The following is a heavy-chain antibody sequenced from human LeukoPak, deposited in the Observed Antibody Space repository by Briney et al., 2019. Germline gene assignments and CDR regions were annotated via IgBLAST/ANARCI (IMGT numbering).Heavy chain of an antibody. D-gene: IGHD6-13*01. V-gene: IGHV4-4*07. CDR2: IYASGST. CDR1: GGXISNYY. Sequence: SDTLSLTCTAYGGXISNYYWSWIRQPAGQGLEWIGRIYASGSTNYNPSLKSRVTMSVDTSKNQFSLKLTSVTAADTAVYYCARGGSSWQSFDFWGQGTLVTVSS. CDR3: ARGGSSWQSFDF. J-gene: IGHJ4*02.